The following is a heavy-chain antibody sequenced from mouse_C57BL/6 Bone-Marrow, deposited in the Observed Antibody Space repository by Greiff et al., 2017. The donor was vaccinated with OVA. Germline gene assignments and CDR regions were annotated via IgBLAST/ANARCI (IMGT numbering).Heavy chain of an antibody. CDR1: GYTFTSYG. Sequence: VKLMESGAELARPGASVKLSCKASGYTFTSYGISWVKQRPGQGLEWIGEIYPRSGNTYYNEKFKGKATLTADKSSSTAYMELRSLTSEDSAVYFCARYYSFAYWGQGTLVTVSA. CDR3: ARYYSFAY. CDR2: IYPRSGNT. J-gene: IGHJ3*01. V-gene: IGHV1-81*01. D-gene: IGHD1-1*02.